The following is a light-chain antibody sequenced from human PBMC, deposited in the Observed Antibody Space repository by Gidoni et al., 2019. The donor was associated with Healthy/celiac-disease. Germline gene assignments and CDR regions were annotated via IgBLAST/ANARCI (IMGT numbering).Light chain of an antibody. V-gene: IGKV1-6*01. CDR1: QSIRND. CDR3: LQDYNYPRT. Sequence: AIQMTQSPSSLSASVGDRVTITCRASQSIRNDLGWYQQKPGKAPKLLIYAASSLQGGVPSRISSSGSGTDFTLTISSLQPEDFATYYCLQDYNYPRTFGQGTKVEIK. CDR2: AAS. J-gene: IGKJ1*01.